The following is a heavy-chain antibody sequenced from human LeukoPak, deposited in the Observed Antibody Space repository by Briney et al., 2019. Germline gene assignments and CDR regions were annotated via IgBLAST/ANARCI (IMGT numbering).Heavy chain of an antibody. CDR2: ISPTGSTT. J-gene: IGHJ4*02. D-gene: IGHD1-20*01. Sequence: PGGSLRLSCTASGFSFSGHWMHWARQLPGKGLVWVSRISPTGSTTSYADSVKGRFTVSRDNAKNTLYLQVNNLRAEDTAVYYCLRDLNWSLDQWGQGTLVTVSS. V-gene: IGHV3-74*01. CDR3: LRDLNWSLDQ. CDR1: GFSFSGHW.